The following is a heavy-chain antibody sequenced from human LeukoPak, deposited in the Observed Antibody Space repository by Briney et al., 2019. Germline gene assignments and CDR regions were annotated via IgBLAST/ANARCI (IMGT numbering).Heavy chain of an antibody. Sequence: GSLRLSCAASGFTFSDYYMSWIRQAPGKGLEWVATMTRSSTIYYADSVKGRFTISRDNAKNSVYLQMNSLRDEDTAVYSCARAQTMFWEFDGFDIWGRGTKVTVSS. J-gene: IGHJ3*02. CDR3: ARAQTMFWEFDGFDI. D-gene: IGHD3-10*02. CDR1: GFTFSDYY. V-gene: IGHV3-69-1*01. CDR2: MTRSSTI.